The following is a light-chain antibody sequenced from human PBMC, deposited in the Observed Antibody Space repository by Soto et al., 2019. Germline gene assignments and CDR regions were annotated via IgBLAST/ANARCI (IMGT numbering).Light chain of an antibody. CDR1: QNIPGY. J-gene: IGKJ1*01. CDR3: QQSYSTPRT. V-gene: IGKV1-39*01. Sequence: DIQMTQSPFSLSASVGDRVTITCRASQNIPGYVHWYQQKPGKAPKLLIYAASSLQSGVPSRFSGRGTGTDFTLTISGLQPEDFGTYYCQQSYSTPRTFGRGTKVEIK. CDR2: AAS.